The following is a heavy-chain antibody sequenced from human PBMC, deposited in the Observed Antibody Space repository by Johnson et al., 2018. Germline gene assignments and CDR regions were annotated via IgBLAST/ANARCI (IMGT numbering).Heavy chain of an antibody. V-gene: IGHV3-30*03. CDR1: GFTFSSYG. Sequence: QVQLVQSGGGVVQPGRSLRLSCAASGFTFSSYGMHWVRQAPGKGLEWVAVISYDGSNKYYAYSVTGRFTISIDNSKNTLYLQMNSLRAEDTAGYYCARARMPYGDYLEYFQHWGQGTLVTVSS. CDR3: ARARMPYGDYLEYFQH. J-gene: IGHJ1*01. D-gene: IGHD4-17*01. CDR2: ISYDGSNK.